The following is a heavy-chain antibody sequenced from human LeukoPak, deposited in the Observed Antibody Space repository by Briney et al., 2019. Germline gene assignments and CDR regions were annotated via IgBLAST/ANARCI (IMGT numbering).Heavy chain of an antibody. CDR2: ISINGDNT. Sequence: GGSLRLSCSVSGFTFSTYVMHWVRQAPGEGLEYVSAISINGDNTYYADSLKGRFTISRDNSKNTLYLQMSSLRADDTAVYYCVRGTGYWGQGTLVTVSS. CDR1: GFTFSTYV. V-gene: IGHV3-64D*06. CDR3: VRGTGY. J-gene: IGHJ4*02.